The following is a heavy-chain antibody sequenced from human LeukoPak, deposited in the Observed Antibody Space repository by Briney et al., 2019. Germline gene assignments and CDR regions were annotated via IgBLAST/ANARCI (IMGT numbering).Heavy chain of an antibody. CDR1: GFTFSSYS. CDR2: ISSSSSTI. CDR3: ARDAGYSYGLDAFDI. Sequence: GGSLRLSCAVSGFTFSSYSMNWVRQAPGKGLEWVSYISSSSSTIYYADSVKGRFTISRDNAKNSLYLQMNSLRAEDTAVYYCARDAGYSYGLDAFDIWGQGTKVTVSS. V-gene: IGHV3-48*01. J-gene: IGHJ3*02. D-gene: IGHD5-18*01.